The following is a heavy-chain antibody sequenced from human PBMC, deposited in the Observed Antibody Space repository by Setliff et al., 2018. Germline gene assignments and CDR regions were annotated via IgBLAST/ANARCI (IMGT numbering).Heavy chain of an antibody. CDR2: INPHGSEK. D-gene: IGHD3-10*01. Sequence: GGSLRLSCATSGFTVSSSDMSWVRQAPGKGLEWLASINPHGSEKYYADSVKGRFTISRDNAKNSLSLQMNNLRSEDTAVYYCFGAGTCSYWGQGTLVTVS. CDR1: GFTVSSSD. J-gene: IGHJ4*02. CDR3: FGAGTCSY. V-gene: IGHV3-7*01.